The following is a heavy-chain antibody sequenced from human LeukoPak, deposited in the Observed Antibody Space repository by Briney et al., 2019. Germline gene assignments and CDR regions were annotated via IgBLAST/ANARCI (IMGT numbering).Heavy chain of an antibody. Sequence: SETLSLTCAVYGGSFSGYYWSWICQPQGKGLEWIGEINHSGSTNYNPSLKSRVTISVDTSKNQFSLKLSSVTAADTAVYYCAGAGGSGWYRYWGQGTLVTVSS. CDR2: INHSGST. CDR3: AGAGGSGWYRY. V-gene: IGHV4-34*01. J-gene: IGHJ4*02. D-gene: IGHD6-19*01. CDR1: GGSFSGYY.